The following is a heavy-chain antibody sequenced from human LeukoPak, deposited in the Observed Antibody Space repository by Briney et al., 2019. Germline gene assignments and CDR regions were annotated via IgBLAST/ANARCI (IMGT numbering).Heavy chain of an antibody. J-gene: IGHJ4*02. Sequence: GASVKVSCKASGGTFSSYAISWVRQAPGQGLEWMGGIIPIFGTANYAQKFQGGVTITTDESTSTAYMELSSLRSEDTAVYYCASHIYCGGDCYPLFDYWGQGTLVTVS. V-gene: IGHV1-69*05. CDR3: ASHIYCGGDCYPLFDY. CDR2: IIPIFGTA. D-gene: IGHD2-21*02. CDR1: GGTFSSYA.